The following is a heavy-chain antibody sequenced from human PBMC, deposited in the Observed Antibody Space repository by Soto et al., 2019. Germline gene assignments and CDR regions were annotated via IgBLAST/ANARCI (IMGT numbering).Heavy chain of an antibody. CDR2: ILVSGST. CDR3: ARDDCNSSSCHSFFYDMDV. V-gene: IGHV3-23*01. J-gene: IGHJ6*02. D-gene: IGHD2-2*01. CDR1: GFICSDYD. Sequence: GVSLRLSCSVSGFICSDYDMSWVRQAPGKGLEWVSTILVSGSTHYEDSVRGRFTISRDTSKNTVYLQMNSLRAEDTAVYYCARDDCNSSSCHSFFYDMDVWGQGTTVTVYS.